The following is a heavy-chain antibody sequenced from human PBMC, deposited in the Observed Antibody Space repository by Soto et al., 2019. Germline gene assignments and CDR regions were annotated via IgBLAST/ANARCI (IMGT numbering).Heavy chain of an antibody. CDR2: IYSGGST. Sequence: EVQLVESGGGLVQPGGSLRLSCAASGFTVSRNYMTWVRQAPGKGLEWVSVIYSGGSTYYADSVKGRFTIARDNSKNTLYLQMNSLRAEDTAVYYCARSGGNYWFDPWGQGTLVTVSS. CDR3: ARSGGNYWFDP. V-gene: IGHV3-66*01. CDR1: GFTVSRNY. D-gene: IGHD2-21*02. J-gene: IGHJ5*02.